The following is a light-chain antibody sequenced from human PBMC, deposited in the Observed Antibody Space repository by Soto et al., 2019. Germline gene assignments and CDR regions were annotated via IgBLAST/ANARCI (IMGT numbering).Light chain of an antibody. CDR1: QSVTNNY. J-gene: IGKJ1*01. CDR3: QQYGSSGT. Sequence: EIVLTQSPATLSLSPGESGTLSCRASQSVTNNYLAWYQQKPGQGPRLLIYGASNRATGTPDRFSGSGSGTDFTLTSSRLEPEDFAVYYCQQYGSSGTFGQGTKVDIK. V-gene: IGKV3-20*01. CDR2: GAS.